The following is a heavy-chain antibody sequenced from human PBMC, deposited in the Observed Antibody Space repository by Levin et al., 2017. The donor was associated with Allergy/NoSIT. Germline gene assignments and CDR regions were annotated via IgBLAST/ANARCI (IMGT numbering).Heavy chain of an antibody. Sequence: GESLKISCAASGFSFDDYTMHWVRQAPGKGLEWVSLISWDGGSTYYTDSVKGRFTISRDNSKNSLYLQMNSLRTEDTALYFCARDPTVRGVKHYYYGMDVWGQGTTVTVSS. J-gene: IGHJ6*02. CDR3: ARDPTVRGVKHYYYGMDV. V-gene: IGHV3-43*01. D-gene: IGHD3-10*01. CDR1: GFSFDDYT. CDR2: ISWDGGST.